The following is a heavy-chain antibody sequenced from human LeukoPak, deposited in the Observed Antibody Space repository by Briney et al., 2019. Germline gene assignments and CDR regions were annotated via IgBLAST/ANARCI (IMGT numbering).Heavy chain of an antibody. CDR3: AKKGGAAYYNWFYL. V-gene: IGHV3-30*02. CDR2: IRYDGSTK. J-gene: IGHJ5*02. Sequence: GGSLRLSCAASGFTFSSFVMHWVRQAPGKGLEWAAYIRYDGSTKKYADSLEGRFTIYRDNSKNALYLQIDSLRPEDTAVYYCAKKGGAAYYNWFYLWGQGALVTVSS. D-gene: IGHD1-26*01. CDR1: GFTFSSFV.